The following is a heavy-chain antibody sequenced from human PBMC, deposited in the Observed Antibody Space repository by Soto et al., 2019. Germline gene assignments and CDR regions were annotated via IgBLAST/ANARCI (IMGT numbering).Heavy chain of an antibody. CDR2: IYRDGST. J-gene: IGHJ6*02. V-gene: IGHV3-53*01. CDR3: ASGRAVRPLYYYDMDV. D-gene: IGHD6-6*01. Sequence: EEQLVESGGGLIQPGGSLRLSCAASGFIVSTNYMNWVRQAPGKGLEWVSVIYRDGSTYYADSVMGRFTISRDNSKKTLYLQMNSLRVEDTAVYYCASGRAVRPLYYYDMDVWGQGTTVTVSS. CDR1: GFIVSTNY.